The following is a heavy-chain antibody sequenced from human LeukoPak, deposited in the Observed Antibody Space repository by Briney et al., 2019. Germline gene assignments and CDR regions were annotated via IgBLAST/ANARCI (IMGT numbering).Heavy chain of an antibody. CDR2: IRFDGTKT. Sequence: PGGSLRLSCSASKFRFSDYGMHWVRQAPGKGLEWAAFIRFDGTKTNYAESVRGRFTISRDNSKNTLYLQMNSLRADDTAVFYCAKDGVILAPGESWYMDVWGSGTPVTVSS. CDR1: KFRFSDYG. CDR3: AKDGVILAPGESWYMDV. J-gene: IGHJ6*03. D-gene: IGHD3-16*01. V-gene: IGHV3-30*02.